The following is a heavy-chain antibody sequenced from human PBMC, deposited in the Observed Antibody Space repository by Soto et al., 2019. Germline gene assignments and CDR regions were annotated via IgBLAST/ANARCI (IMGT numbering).Heavy chain of an antibody. CDR1: GGSISSYY. CDR2: IYTSGST. CDR3: ARDHPPYRDPNWFDP. J-gene: IGHJ5*02. D-gene: IGHD4-17*01. Sequence: TSETLSLTCTVSGGSISSYYWSWIRQPAGKGLEWIGRIYTSGSTNYNPSLKSRVTMSVDTSKNQFSLKLSSVTAADTAVYYCARDHPPYRDPNWFDPWGQGTLVTVSS. V-gene: IGHV4-4*07.